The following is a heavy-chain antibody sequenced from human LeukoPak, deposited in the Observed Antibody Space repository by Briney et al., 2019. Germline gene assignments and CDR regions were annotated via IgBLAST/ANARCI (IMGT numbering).Heavy chain of an antibody. CDR1: GGSISSGGYS. D-gene: IGHD6-19*01. Sequence: SQTLSLTCAVSGGSISSGGYSWSWIRQPPGKGLEWIGYIYHSGSTYYNPSLKSRVTISVDRSKNQFSLKLSSVTAADTAVYYCARDRSSGWYGGFDYWGQGTLVTVSS. J-gene: IGHJ4*02. CDR3: ARDRSSGWYGGFDY. V-gene: IGHV4-30-2*01. CDR2: IYHSGST.